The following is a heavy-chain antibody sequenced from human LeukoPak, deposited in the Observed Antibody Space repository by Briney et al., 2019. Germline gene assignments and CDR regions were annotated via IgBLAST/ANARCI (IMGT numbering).Heavy chain of an antibody. Sequence: GRSLRLSCAASGFTFSSFGIHWVRQAPGKGLEWVAVISYDGSNKYYADSVKGRFTISRDNSKNTLYLQMNSLRAEDTAVYYCARDQRDCSSTSCRGAFDIWGQGTMVTVSS. D-gene: IGHD2-2*01. CDR2: ISYDGSNK. CDR3: ARDQRDCSSTSCRGAFDI. CDR1: GFTFSSFG. J-gene: IGHJ3*02. V-gene: IGHV3-30*03.